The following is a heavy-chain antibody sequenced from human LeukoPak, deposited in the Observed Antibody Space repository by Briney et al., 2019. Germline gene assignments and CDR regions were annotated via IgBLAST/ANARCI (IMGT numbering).Heavy chain of an antibody. CDR1: GYTFTNYY. J-gene: IGHJ5*02. V-gene: IGHV1-46*01. D-gene: IGHD3-10*01. Sequence: ASVKVSCKASGYTFTNYYMHWVRQAPGQGLEWMGIINPSGGRTTYAQKFQDRVTLTRDTSTSTVYMELSSLRSDDTAMYYCARGLGSGSYYGSWGQGTLVTVSS. CDR2: INPSGGRT. CDR3: ARGLGSGSYYGS.